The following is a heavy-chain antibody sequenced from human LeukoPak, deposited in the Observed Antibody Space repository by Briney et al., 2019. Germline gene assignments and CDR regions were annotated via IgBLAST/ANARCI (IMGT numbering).Heavy chain of an antibody. CDR1: GGSISSSNYY. V-gene: IGHV4-39*01. J-gene: IGHJ4*02. D-gene: IGHD3-10*01. Sequence: PSETLSLTCTVSGGSISSSNYYWGWVRQPPGKGLEWIGSIYYSGSTYYNPSLKSRVTISVHTSKSQFSLKLSSVTAADTAVYYCARAPRMVRGVAPPHFDYWGQGTLVTVSS. CDR2: IYYSGST. CDR3: ARAPRMVRGVAPPHFDY.